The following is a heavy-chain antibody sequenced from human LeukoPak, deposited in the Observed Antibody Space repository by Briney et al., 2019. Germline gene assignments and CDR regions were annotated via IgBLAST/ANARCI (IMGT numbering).Heavy chain of an antibody. V-gene: IGHV4-30-2*01. CDR3: ARGSWPHPNKLDA. CDR1: GGSLRSGGYS. D-gene: IGHD1-26*01. J-gene: IGHJ5*02. Sequence: SETLSLTCAVSGGSLRSGGYSWSWIRQPPGKGLEWIGYIYHSGSSYYHPSLQSRVTISVDRPKYQFSLKLSSVTAADRAVYYCARGSWPHPNKLDAWGQGTLVTVSS. CDR2: IYHSGSS.